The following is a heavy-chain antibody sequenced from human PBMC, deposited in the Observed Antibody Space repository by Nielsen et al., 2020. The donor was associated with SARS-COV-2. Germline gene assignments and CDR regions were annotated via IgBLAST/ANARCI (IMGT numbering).Heavy chain of an antibody. D-gene: IGHD6-13*01. J-gene: IGHJ4*02. V-gene: IGHV3-30-3*01. Sequence: GESLKISCAASGFTFSSYAMHWVRQAPGKGPEWVAVISYDGSNKYYADSVKGRFTISRDNSKNTLYLQMNSLRAEDTAVYYCAGYSSSFPGIRWGQGTLVTVSS. CDR1: GFTFSSYA. CDR2: ISYDGSNK. CDR3: AGYSSSFPGIR.